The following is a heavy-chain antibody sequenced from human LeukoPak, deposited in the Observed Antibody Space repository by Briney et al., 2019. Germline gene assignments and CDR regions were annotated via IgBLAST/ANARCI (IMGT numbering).Heavy chain of an antibody. D-gene: IGHD6-6*01. Sequence: PSETLSLTCTVSGGSISSYYWSWIRQPPGKGLEWIGEINHSGSTNYNPSLKSQVTISVDTSKNQFSLKLSSVTAADTAVYYCARGSSTFYYYYGMDVWGQGTTVTVPS. J-gene: IGHJ6*02. CDR3: ARGSSTFYYYYGMDV. CDR2: INHSGST. CDR1: GGSISSYY. V-gene: IGHV4-34*01.